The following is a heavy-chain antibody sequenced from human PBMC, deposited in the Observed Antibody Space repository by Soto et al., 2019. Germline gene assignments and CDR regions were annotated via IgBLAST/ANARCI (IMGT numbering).Heavy chain of an antibody. J-gene: IGHJ4*02. Sequence: ASVKVSCKASGYFFASFSMHWVRQAPGQGLEWMGMINPSVGSTSYAQQFQGRVTMTRDTSPSTVYMELRSLRSEDTAVYYCARESAGRDDLESSGAFDYWGQGALVTVSS. CDR2: INPSVGST. CDR3: ARESAGRDDLESSGAFDY. CDR1: GYFFASFS. V-gene: IGHV1-46*01. D-gene: IGHD2-15*01.